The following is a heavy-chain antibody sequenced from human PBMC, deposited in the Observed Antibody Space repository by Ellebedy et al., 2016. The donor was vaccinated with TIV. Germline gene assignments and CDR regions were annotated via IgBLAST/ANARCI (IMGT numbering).Heavy chain of an antibody. J-gene: IGHJ4*02. CDR1: GFSLSTSRLS. Sequence: SGPTLVKPTQTLTLTCTFSGFSLSTSRLSVSWIRQPPGKALECLARIDWVDGKFYSTSLRTRVTISKDSSENQVVLTMTNMDPEDTDTYYCARISSGWGFDYWGQGALVTVSS. D-gene: IGHD6-19*01. CDR2: IDWVDGK. CDR3: ARISSGWGFDY. V-gene: IGHV2-70*17.